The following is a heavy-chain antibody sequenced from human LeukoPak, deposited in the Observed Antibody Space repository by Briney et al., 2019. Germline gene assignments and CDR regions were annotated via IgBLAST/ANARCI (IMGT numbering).Heavy chain of an antibody. CDR3: ARLRPNGVTRTGPSY. CDR2: IHHDGTT. Sequence: SETLSLTCVAHGGSFNGYYWSWIRQPPGKGLERIGEIHHDGTTKYNPSLKSRVGIVVDTSTHQFSLNLTSVTAADTAVYFCARLRPNGVTRTGPSYWGQGTLVTVSS. CDR1: GGSFNGYY. D-gene: IGHD2-8*01. J-gene: IGHJ4*02. V-gene: IGHV4-34*01.